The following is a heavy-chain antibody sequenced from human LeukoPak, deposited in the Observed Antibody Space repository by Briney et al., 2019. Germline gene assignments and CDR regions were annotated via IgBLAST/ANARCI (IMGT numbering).Heavy chain of an antibody. CDR3: ATGPRNYAYYFDY. J-gene: IGHJ4*02. V-gene: IGHV1-24*01. CDR1: GYTLTELS. CDR2: FDPEDGET. D-gene: IGHD1-7*01. Sequence: ASVKVSCKVSGYTLTELSMHWVRQAPGKGLEWMGGFDPEDGETIYAQKFQGRVIMTEDTSTDTAYMELSSLRSEDTAVYYCATGPRNYAYYFDYWGQGTLVTVSS.